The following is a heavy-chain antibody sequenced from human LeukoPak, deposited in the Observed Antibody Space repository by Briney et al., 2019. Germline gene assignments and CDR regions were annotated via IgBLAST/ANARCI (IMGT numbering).Heavy chain of an antibody. CDR2: TYYRSKWYN. V-gene: IGHV6-1*01. J-gene: IGHJ6*03. CDR1: GDGVSSNSAA. Sequence: SQTLSLTCAISGDGVSSNSAAWNWIRQSPSRGLEWLGRTYYRSKWYNDYAVSVKSRITINPDTSKNQFSLQLNSVTPEDTAVYYCARDKPYSSSWYVPTYYYYYMDVWGKGTTVTVSS. D-gene: IGHD6-13*01. CDR3: ARDKPYSSSWYVPTYYYYYMDV.